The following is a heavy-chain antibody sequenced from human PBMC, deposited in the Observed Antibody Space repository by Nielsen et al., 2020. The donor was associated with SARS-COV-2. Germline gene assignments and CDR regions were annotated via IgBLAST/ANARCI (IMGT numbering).Heavy chain of an antibody. CDR1: GFIFSSYW. J-gene: IGHJ6*02. D-gene: IGHD6-13*01. CDR3: ARGSDSSSWYEYYYYYYGMDV. CDR2: INSGGSST. Sequence: GESLKISCAASGFIFSSYWMHWVRQAPGKGLVWVSRINSGGSSTSYADSVKGRFTISRDNAKNTLYLQMNSLRAEDTAVYYCARGSDSSSWYEYYYYYYGMDVWGQGTTVTV. V-gene: IGHV3-74*01.